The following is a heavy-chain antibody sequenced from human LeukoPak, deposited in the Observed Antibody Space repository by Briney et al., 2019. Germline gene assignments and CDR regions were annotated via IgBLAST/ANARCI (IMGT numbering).Heavy chain of an antibody. Sequence: SVKVSCKASGGTFSSYAISWVRQAPGQGLEWMGGIIPIFGTANYAQKFQGRVTITADESTSTAYMELSSLRSEDTAVYYCARQDYYYYYMDVWGKGTTVTVSS. J-gene: IGHJ6*03. V-gene: IGHV1-69*13. CDR1: GGTFSSYA. CDR3: ARQDYYYYYMDV. CDR2: IIPIFGTA. D-gene: IGHD2-15*01.